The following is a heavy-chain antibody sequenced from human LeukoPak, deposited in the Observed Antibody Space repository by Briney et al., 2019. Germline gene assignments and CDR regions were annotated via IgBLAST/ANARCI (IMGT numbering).Heavy chain of an antibody. Sequence: SETLSLTCTVSGGSISSYYWSWIRQPPGKGLEWIGYIYYSGSTNYNPSLKSRVTISVDTSENQFSLKLSSVTAADTAVYYCARALHYYDSSGSYYYYMDVWGKGTTVTVSS. CDR3: ARALHYYDSSGSYYYYMDV. V-gene: IGHV4-59*01. CDR1: GGSISSYY. D-gene: IGHD3-22*01. J-gene: IGHJ6*03. CDR2: IYYSGST.